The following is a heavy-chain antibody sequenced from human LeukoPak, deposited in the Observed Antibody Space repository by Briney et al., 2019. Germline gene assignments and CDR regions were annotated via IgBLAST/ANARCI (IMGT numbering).Heavy chain of an antibody. CDR1: GFTFDDYD. CDR2: INWNGGDT. D-gene: IGHD3-22*01. Sequence: GGSLRLSCAASGFTFDDYDMSWVRQAPGKGLEWVSGINWNGGDTAYADSVKGRFTISRDNAKNSLHLQMNSLRAEDTALYYCARDLPQIEYWGQGTLVTVSS. CDR3: ARDLPQIEY. J-gene: IGHJ4*02. V-gene: IGHV3-20*04.